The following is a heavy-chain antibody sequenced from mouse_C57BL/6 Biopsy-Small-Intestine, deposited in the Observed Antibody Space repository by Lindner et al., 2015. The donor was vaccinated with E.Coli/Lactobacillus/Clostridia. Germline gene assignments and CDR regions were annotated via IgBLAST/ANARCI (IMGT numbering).Heavy chain of an antibody. D-gene: IGHD3-3*01. CDR3: ARSRAGTGYFDV. CDR1: GYSFTSYY. J-gene: IGHJ1*03. CDR2: IYPGSGNT. V-gene: IGHV1-66*01. Sequence: VQLQESGPELVEPGASVKISCKASGYSFTSYYIHWVKQRPGQGLEWIGWIYPGSGNTKYNEKFKGKATLTADTSSSTAYMQLSSLTSEDSAVYYCARSRAGTGYFDVWGTGTTVTVSS.